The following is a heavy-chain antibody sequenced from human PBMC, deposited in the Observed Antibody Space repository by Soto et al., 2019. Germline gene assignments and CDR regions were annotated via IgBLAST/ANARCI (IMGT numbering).Heavy chain of an antibody. Sequence: ASVKVSCKASGYTFTSYGISWVRQAPGQGLEWMGWISAYNGNTNYAQKLRGRVTMTTDTSTSTAYMELRSLRSDDTAVYYCARDLYDFWSGYYHDPFDYWGQGTLVTVSS. CDR1: GYTFTSYG. J-gene: IGHJ4*02. CDR2: ISAYNGNT. D-gene: IGHD3-3*01. V-gene: IGHV1-18*01. CDR3: ARDLYDFWSGYYHDPFDY.